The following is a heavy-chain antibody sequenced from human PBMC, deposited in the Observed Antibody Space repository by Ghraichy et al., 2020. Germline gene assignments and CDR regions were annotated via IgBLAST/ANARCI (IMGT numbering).Heavy chain of an antibody. V-gene: IGHV6-1*01. D-gene: IGHD3-16*01. CDR3: SRVIRGAYDY. CDR2: TYYRSNKWYT. Sequence: SETLSLTCAISGDSVSSNSFSWNWIRQSPSRGLEWLGRTYYRSNKWYTDYAVSVKSRITINPDTSKNQFSLQRNSMTPEDTAVYYCSRVIRGAYDYWGQGTLVTVSS. J-gene: IGHJ4*02. CDR1: GDSVSSNSFS.